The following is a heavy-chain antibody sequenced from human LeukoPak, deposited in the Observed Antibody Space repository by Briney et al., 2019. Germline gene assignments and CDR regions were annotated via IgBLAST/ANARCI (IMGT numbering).Heavy chain of an antibody. J-gene: IGHJ5*02. V-gene: IGHV4-39*01. CDR2: IYYSGST. D-gene: IGHD6-13*01. Sequence: SETLSLTCTVSGGSISSSSYYWGWIRQPPGKGLEWIGSIYYSGSTYYNPSLKSRVTISVDTSKNQFSLKLSSVTAADTAVYYCARRVAAAGTSWFDPWGQGTLDTVSS. CDR3: ARRVAAAGTSWFDP. CDR1: GGSISSSSYY.